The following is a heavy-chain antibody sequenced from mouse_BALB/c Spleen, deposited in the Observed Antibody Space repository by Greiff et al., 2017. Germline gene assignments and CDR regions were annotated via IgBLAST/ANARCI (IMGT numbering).Heavy chain of an antibody. V-gene: IGHV1S81*02. Sequence: QVQLKQPGAELVKPGASVKLSCKASGYTFTSYYMYWVKQRPGQGLEWIGGINPSNGGTNFNEKFKSKATLTVDKSSSTAYMQLSSLTSEDSAVYYCTRSPYDGYYFAYWGQGTLVTVSA. CDR1: GYTFTSYY. D-gene: IGHD2-3*01. CDR3: TRSPYDGYYFAY. CDR2: INPSNGGT. J-gene: IGHJ3*01.